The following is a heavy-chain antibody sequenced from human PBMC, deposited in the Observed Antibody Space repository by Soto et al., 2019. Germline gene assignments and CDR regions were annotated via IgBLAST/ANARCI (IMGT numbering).Heavy chain of an antibody. D-gene: IGHD4-4*01. Sequence: QVQLQESGPGLVKPSETLSLTCTVSGVSVSSGSYYWSWIRQPPGKGLEWIGYIYYSGSTNYNPSLKSRVTISVDTSKNQFSLKLSSVTAADTAVYYCARGVTTIEFDPWGQGTLVTVSS. J-gene: IGHJ5*02. V-gene: IGHV4-61*01. CDR2: IYYSGST. CDR3: ARGVTTIEFDP. CDR1: GVSVSSGSYY.